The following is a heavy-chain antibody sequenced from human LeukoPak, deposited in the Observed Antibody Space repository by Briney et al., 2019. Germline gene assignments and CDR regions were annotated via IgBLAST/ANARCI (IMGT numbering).Heavy chain of an antibody. CDR2: IRYDGSKK. J-gene: IGHJ6*03. D-gene: IGHD6-13*01. CDR1: GFTFSSYG. Sequence: GVSLRLSCAASGFTFSSYGMLWVRQAPGKGLEGVAFIRYDGSKKYYADSVKGRFTISRDNYKHTLYLQMNSLRAEDTAVYYCAKDPSSWYNYYCYMDVWGKGTTVTVS. CDR3: AKDPSSWYNYYCYMDV. V-gene: IGHV3-30*02.